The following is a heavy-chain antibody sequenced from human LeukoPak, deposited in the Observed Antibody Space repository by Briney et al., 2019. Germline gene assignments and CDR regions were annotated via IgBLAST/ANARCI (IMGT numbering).Heavy chain of an antibody. J-gene: IGHJ6*02. V-gene: IGHV3-7*01. Sequence: GGSLRLSCAASGFTFSSYAMSWVRQAPGKGLEWVAHIKQDGSQEYYVDSVKGRFTISRDSAKNSLYLQMNSLRAEDTAVYYCARPWNYYYYYVMDVWGQGTTVTVSS. CDR2: IKQDGSQE. CDR1: GFTFSSYA. CDR3: ARPWNYYYYYVMDV. D-gene: IGHD1-1*01.